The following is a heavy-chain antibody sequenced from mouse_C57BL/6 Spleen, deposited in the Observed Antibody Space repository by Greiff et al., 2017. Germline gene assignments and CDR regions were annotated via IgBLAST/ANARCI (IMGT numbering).Heavy chain of an antibody. D-gene: IGHD2-2*01. CDR1: GYTFTSYW. CDR3: AARGFSGYEGAMDY. CDR2: INPSNGGT. V-gene: IGHV1-53*01. J-gene: IGHJ4*01. Sequence: QVQLQQPGTELVKPGASVKLSCKASGYTFTSYWLHWVKQRPGQGLEWIGNINPSNGGTNYNEQFKSKATLTVDKSSSTAYRQLSSLTSEDAAVYYCAARGFSGYEGAMDYWGQGTSVTVSS.